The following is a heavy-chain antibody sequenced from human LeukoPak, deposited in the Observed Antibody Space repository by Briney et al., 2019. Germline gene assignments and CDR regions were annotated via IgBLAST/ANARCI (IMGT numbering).Heavy chain of an antibody. CDR1: GGSICSGGYY. CDR3: ARGAYCGGDCFSPFDY. J-gene: IGHJ4*02. CDR2: IYYRGST. V-gene: IGHV4-31*03. D-gene: IGHD2-21*02. Sequence: SETLSLTCTVSGGSICSGGYYWSWLRQHPGKGLAWIGHIYYRGSTYYNPSLKSRVTISVDTSKNQFSLKLSSVTAADTAVYYCARGAYCGGDCFSPFDYWGQGTLVTVSS.